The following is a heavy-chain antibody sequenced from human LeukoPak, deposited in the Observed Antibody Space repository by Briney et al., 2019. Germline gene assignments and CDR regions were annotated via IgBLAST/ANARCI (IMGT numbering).Heavy chain of an antibody. V-gene: IGHV4-61*08. CDR3: GRETIAATGTSVFFDY. D-gene: IGHD6-13*01. J-gene: IGHJ4*02. Sequence: SETLSLTCTVSGASVSSSGSYWSWIRQPPGKGLEWIGYIYHSGSTNYNPSLKSRVTISVDTSKNQFSLKLTSMTAADTAVYYCGRETIAATGTSVFFDYWGQGTLVTVSS. CDR2: IYHSGST. CDR1: GASVSSSGSY.